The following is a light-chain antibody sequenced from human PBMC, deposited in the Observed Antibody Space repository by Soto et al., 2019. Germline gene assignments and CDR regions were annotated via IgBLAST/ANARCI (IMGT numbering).Light chain of an antibody. V-gene: IGKV3-20*01. Sequence: EIVLTQSPGTLSLSPGKRATLSCRASQSISSSYLAWYQQRPGQAPRLLIYGASSRATGIPDRFSGSGSGTEFNLTISSLETEDFAVYYCQQYGSSSWTFGQGTKLDIK. CDR1: QSISSSY. CDR2: GAS. CDR3: QQYGSSSWT. J-gene: IGKJ1*01.